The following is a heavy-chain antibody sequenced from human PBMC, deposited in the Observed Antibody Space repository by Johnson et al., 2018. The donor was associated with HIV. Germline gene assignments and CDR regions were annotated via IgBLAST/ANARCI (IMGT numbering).Heavy chain of an antibody. J-gene: IGHJ3*02. CDR1: GFTFSSYD. CDR2: IGTAGDT. V-gene: IGHV3-13*04. CDR3: ARGSYDGDAFDI. Sequence: VQLVESGGGLVQPGGSLRLSCAASGFTFSSYDMHWVRQATGKGLEWVSAIGTAGDTYYLGSVKGRFTISRENAKNSLYLQLNSLRAGDTALYYCARGSYDGDAFDIWGQGTIVTVSS. D-gene: IGHD1-26*01.